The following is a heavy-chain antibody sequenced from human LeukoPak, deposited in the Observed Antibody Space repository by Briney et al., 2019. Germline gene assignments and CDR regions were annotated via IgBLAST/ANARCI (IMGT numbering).Heavy chain of an antibody. J-gene: IGHJ5*02. CDR3: ARGRPYDFWSGYSRWFDP. D-gene: IGHD3-3*01. CDR2: ISSSSSYI. CDR1: GFTFSSYS. Sequence: GGSLRLSCAASGFTFSSYSMNWVRQAPGKGLEWVSSISSSSSYIYYADSVKGRFTISRDNAKNSMYLQMNSLRAEDTAVYYCARGRPYDFWSGYSRWFDPWGQGTLVTVSS. V-gene: IGHV3-21*01.